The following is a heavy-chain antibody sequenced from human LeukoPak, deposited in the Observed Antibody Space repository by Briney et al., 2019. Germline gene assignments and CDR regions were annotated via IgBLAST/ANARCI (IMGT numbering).Heavy chain of an antibody. D-gene: IGHD5-18*01. V-gene: IGHV1-8*01. Sequence: ASVKVSCKASEYTFTSFDINWVRQAPGQGLEWMGWMNSNSGNTGYAQKFQARVTFTRITSISTAYMELRSLRSEDTAVYYCARGERGYRYGFEYFQKWGQGTQVTVSS. CDR2: MNSNSGNT. J-gene: IGHJ1*01. CDR3: ARGERGYRYGFEYFQK. CDR1: EYTFTSFD.